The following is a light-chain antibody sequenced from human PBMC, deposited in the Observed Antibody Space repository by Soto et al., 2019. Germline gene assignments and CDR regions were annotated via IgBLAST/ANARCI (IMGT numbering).Light chain of an antibody. J-gene: IGKJ3*01. CDR2: GAV. V-gene: IGKV1-9*01. Sequence: IQLTQSPSSLSASIGDRVTITCRASQGISNYLAWYQQKPGKAPKLLIYGAVTLQSGVPSRFSGSGSGTVFTLPISSLQPDDLATYYCQQLNNFPPFTFGPGTKVDLK. CDR3: QQLNNFPPFT. CDR1: QGISNY.